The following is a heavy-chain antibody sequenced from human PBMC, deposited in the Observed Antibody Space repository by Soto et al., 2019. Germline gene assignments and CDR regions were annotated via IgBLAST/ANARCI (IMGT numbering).Heavy chain of an antibody. Sequence: EVQLLESGGGLVQPGGSLRLSCAASGFTFSSYAMSWVRQAPGKGLEWVSAISGSGGSTYYTDSVKGRFTISRDNSKNTLYLQMNSLRAEDTAVYYCAKDYGDSGYSGYDHYYYYYMDVWGKGTTVTVSS. J-gene: IGHJ6*03. CDR1: GFTFSSYA. D-gene: IGHD5-12*01. V-gene: IGHV3-23*01. CDR3: AKDYGDSGYSGYDHYYYYYMDV. CDR2: ISGSGGST.